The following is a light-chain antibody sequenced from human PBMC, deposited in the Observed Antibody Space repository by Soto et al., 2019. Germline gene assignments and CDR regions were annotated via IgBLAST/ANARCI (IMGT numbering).Light chain of an antibody. V-gene: IGKV3-11*01. CDR3: QQRRNWPPLT. CDR1: QNVDIY. J-gene: IGKJ5*01. CDR2: DAS. Sequence: ETVLTQSPATLSLSPGERATLSCRASQNVDIYLAWYQQKPGQAPRLLIYDASNRATGVPPRFSGRGSGTDFTHTISSLEPADFARYCCQQRRNWPPLTFGQGTRLEMK.